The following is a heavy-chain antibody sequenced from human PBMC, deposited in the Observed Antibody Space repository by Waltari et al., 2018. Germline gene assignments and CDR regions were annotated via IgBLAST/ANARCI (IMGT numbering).Heavy chain of an antibody. CDR1: GDSMACTDC. J-gene: IGHJ4*02. Sequence: QLQLQESGPGLVRPSGTLTLLCAVSGDSMACTDCWSWVRQPPGKGLEWIGQVSGDGKTNYNPSFASRVIISLDTSTHHFALEVTSATAADTALYYCARDRGRGLYLDTWGQGILVTVAP. CDR2: VSGDGKT. CDR3: ARDRGRGLYLDT. V-gene: IGHV4-4*02. D-gene: IGHD2-15*01.